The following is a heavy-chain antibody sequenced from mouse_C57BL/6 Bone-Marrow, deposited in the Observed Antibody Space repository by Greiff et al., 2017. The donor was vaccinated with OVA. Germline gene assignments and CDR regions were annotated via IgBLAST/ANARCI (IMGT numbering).Heavy chain of an antibody. Sequence: QVQLQQPGAELVMPGASVKLSCKASGYTFPSYWMHWVKQRPGQGLEWIGEIDPSDSYTNYNQKFKGKSTLTVDKSSSTAYMQLSSLTSEDSAVYYCARSGSTTVVATDFDVWGTGTTVTVSS. V-gene: IGHV1-69*01. CDR3: ARSGSTTVVATDFDV. J-gene: IGHJ1*03. D-gene: IGHD1-1*01. CDR1: GYTFPSYW. CDR2: IDPSDSYT.